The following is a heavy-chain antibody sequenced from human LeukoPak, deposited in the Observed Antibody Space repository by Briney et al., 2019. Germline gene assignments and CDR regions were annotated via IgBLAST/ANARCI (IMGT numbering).Heavy chain of an antibody. CDR3: ASYYGSGRNWFDP. D-gene: IGHD3-10*01. V-gene: IGHV4-61*02. CDR2: IYTSGST. J-gene: IGHJ5*02. CDR1: GGSISSGSYY. Sequence: SQTLSLTCTVPGGSISSGSYYSSWIRQPAGKGLEWIVRIYTSGSTNYNPSLKTRVTISVDTSKNQFSLKLSSVTAADTAVYYCASYYGSGRNWFDPWGQGTLVTVSS.